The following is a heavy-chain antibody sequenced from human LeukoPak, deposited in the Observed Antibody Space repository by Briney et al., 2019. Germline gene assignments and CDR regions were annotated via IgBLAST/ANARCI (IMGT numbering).Heavy chain of an antibody. V-gene: IGHV4-4*07. CDR2: IYTSGST. Sequence: SETLSLTCTVSGGSISSYYWSWIRQPAGKGLEWIGRIYTSGSTNYNPSLKSRVTMSVDTSKNQFSLKLSSVTAADTAVYYCARGGYYYDSSGHDAFDIWGQGTMVTVSS. J-gene: IGHJ3*02. D-gene: IGHD3-22*01. CDR1: GGSISSYY. CDR3: ARGGYYYDSSGHDAFDI.